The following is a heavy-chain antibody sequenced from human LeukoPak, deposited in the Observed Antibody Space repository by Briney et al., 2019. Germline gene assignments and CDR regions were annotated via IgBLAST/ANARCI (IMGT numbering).Heavy chain of an antibody. CDR3: ARDPRIPVPGDY. J-gene: IGHJ4*02. Sequence: ASVKVSCKASGYTFTDYYIHWVRRAPGQGLEWMGWINPDSGGTNYAQEFQGRVTMTRDTSISTAYMELRRLRSDDTAVYYCARDPRIPVPGDYWGQGTLVTVSS. V-gene: IGHV1-2*02. CDR2: INPDSGGT. D-gene: IGHD2-2*01. CDR1: GYTFTDYY.